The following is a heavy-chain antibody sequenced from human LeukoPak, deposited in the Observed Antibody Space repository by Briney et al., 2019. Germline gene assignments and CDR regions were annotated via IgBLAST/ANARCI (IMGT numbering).Heavy chain of an antibody. V-gene: IGHV4-59*01. CDR1: GGSMNNYY. Sequence: NTSETLSLTCTVSGGSMNNYYWSWVRQPPGKGLEWIGYIYYRETPAYNPSLKSRLTISVDTSKDQFSLKLTSVTAADTAVYYCASGRFPEARADYWGPGTLVTVSS. CDR2: IYYRETP. D-gene: IGHD3-16*01. J-gene: IGHJ4*02. CDR3: ASGRFPEARADY.